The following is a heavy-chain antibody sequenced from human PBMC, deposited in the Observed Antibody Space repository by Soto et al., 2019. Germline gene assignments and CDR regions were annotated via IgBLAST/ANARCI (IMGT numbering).Heavy chain of an antibody. CDR2: INHSGST. Sequence: SDTLSLTCAVYGGSFSGYYWSWIRQPPGKGLEWIGEINHSGSTNYNPSLKSRVTISVDTSKNQFSLKLSSVTAADTAVYYCARGPNVSTFDYWGQGTLVTVSS. CDR3: ARGPNVSTFDY. V-gene: IGHV4-34*01. J-gene: IGHJ4*02. CDR1: GGSFSGYY. D-gene: IGHD1-26*01.